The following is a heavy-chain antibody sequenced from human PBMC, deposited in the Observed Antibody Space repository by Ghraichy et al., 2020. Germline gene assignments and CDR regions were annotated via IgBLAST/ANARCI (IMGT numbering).Heavy chain of an antibody. D-gene: IGHD3-10*01. CDR1: GFTFTSYG. CDR2: ISAYNGNK. Sequence: ASVKVSCKASGFTFTSYGFSWVRQAPGQGLEWMGWISAYNGNKHYAQKVQDRVTMTTDTSTSTVYVELMNLRPDDTAVYFCARDYGSRIREWVPDYWGQGTLVTVSS. CDR3: ARDYGSRIREWVPDY. V-gene: IGHV1-18*04. J-gene: IGHJ4*02.